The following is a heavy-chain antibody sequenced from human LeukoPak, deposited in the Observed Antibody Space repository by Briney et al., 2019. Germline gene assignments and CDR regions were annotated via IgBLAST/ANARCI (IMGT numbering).Heavy chain of an antibody. J-gene: IGHJ4*02. Sequence: GRSLRLSCAASGFTFSSYAMHWVRQAPGKGLEWVAVISYDGSNKYYADSVKGRFTISRDNSKNTLYLQMNSLRAEDTAVYYCAEPSGDYVGYWGQGTLVTVSS. V-gene: IGHV3-30-3*01. D-gene: IGHD1-14*01. CDR1: GFTFSSYA. CDR3: AEPSGDYVGY. CDR2: ISYDGSNK.